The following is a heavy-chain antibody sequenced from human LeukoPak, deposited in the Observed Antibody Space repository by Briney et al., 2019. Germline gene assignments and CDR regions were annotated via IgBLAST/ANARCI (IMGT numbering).Heavy chain of an antibody. V-gene: IGHV4-59*05. D-gene: IGHD6-13*01. J-gene: IGHJ4*02. Sequence: SETLSLTCTISGGSVSDYYWSWIRQSPGKGLEWIGSIYYSGSTYYNPSLKSRVTISVDTSKNQFSLKLSSVTAADTAVYYCARQGWLGSSWYFDYWGQGTLVTVSS. CDR1: GGSVSDYY. CDR2: IYYSGST. CDR3: ARQGWLGSSWYFDY.